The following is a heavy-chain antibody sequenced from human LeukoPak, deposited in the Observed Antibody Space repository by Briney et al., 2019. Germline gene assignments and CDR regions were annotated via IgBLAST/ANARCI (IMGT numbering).Heavy chain of an antibody. J-gene: IGHJ4*02. Sequence: ASVKVSCKASGYTFTSYGISWVRQAPGQGLVWMGWISAYNGNTNYAQKLQGRVTMTTDTSTSTAYMELRSLRSDDTAVYYCARASGWLVLYYFDYWGQGTLVTVSS. CDR1: GYTFTSYG. CDR2: ISAYNGNT. D-gene: IGHD6-19*01. V-gene: IGHV1-18*01. CDR3: ARASGWLVLYYFDY.